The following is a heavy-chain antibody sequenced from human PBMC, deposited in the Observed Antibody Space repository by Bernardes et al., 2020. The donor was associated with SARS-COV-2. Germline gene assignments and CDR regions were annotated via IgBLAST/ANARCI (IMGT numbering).Heavy chain of an antibody. Sequence: GSLRLSCAASGFSFSSYSMNWVRQAPGKGLEWVSSISSSSTYIFYADSVKGRFTISRDNAKNSLYLQMNSLRGEDTAVYYCARRRAGGWDLDYWGQGTLVTVSS. J-gene: IGHJ4*02. V-gene: IGHV3-21*01. CDR3: ARRRAGGWDLDY. CDR1: GFSFSSYS. D-gene: IGHD6-19*01. CDR2: ISSSSTYI.